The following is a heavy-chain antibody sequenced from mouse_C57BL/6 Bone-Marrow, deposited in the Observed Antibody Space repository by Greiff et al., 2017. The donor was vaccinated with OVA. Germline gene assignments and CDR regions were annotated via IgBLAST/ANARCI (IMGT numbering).Heavy chain of an antibody. CDR2: IDPNSGCT. CDR3: ARSTMVRRYYAMDY. CDR1: GYTFTSYW. Sequence: QVQLQQPGAELVKPGASVKLSCKASGYTFTSYWMHWVKQRPGRGLEWIGRIDPNSGCTKYNEKFKSKATLTVDKPSSTAYMQLSSLTSEDSAVYYCARSTMVRRYYAMDYWGQGTSVTVS. D-gene: IGHD2-2*01. J-gene: IGHJ4*01. V-gene: IGHV1-72*01.